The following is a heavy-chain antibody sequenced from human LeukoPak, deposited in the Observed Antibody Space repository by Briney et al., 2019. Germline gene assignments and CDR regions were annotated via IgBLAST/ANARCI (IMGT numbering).Heavy chain of an antibody. J-gene: IGHJ4*02. CDR2: IYYSGST. D-gene: IGHD1-7*01. Sequence: SETLSLTCTVSGGSISSYYWSWIRQPPGKGLEWIGYIYYSGSTNYNPSLKSRVTISVDTSKNQFSLKLSSVTAADAAVYYCARDDGNYYFDYWGQGTLVTVSS. CDR3: ARDDGNYYFDY. V-gene: IGHV4-59*01. CDR1: GGSISSYY.